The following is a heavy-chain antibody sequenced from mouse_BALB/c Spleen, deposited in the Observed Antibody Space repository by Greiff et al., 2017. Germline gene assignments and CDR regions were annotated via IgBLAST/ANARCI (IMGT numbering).Heavy chain of an antibody. V-gene: IGHV1-18*01. CDR1: GYTFIDYN. CDR3: ARGPFGMITKAWFAY. Sequence: EVQVVESGPELVKPGASVKIPCKASGYTFIDYNMDWVKQSHGKSLEWIGDINPNNGGTIYNQKFKGKATLTVDKSSSTAYMELRSLTSEDTAVYYCARGPFGMITKAWFAYWGQGTLVTVSA. CDR2: INPNNGGT. D-gene: IGHD2-4*01. J-gene: IGHJ3*01.